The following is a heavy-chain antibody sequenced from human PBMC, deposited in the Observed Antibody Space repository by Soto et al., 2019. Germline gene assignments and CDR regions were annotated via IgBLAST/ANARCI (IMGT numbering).Heavy chain of an antibody. D-gene: IGHD5-12*01. CDR3: ARDLRCYYYYGMDV. V-gene: IGHV1-3*01. CDR2: INAGNGNT. CDR1: GYTFTSYA. J-gene: IGHJ6*02. Sequence: QVQLVQSGAEVKKPGASVKVSCKASGYTFTSYAMHWVRQAPGQRLEWMGWINAGNGNTKYSQKFQGRVTITRDTSASTAYMELSSLRSEDTAVYYCARDLRCYYYYGMDVWGQGTTVTVSS.